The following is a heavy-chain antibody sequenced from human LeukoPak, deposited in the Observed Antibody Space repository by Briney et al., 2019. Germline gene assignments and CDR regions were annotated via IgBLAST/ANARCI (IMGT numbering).Heavy chain of an antibody. J-gene: IGHJ4*02. CDR3: ARATMVRGVTFHPDY. Sequence: ASVKVSCKASGYTFTTYGTSWVRQAPGQGLEWMGWISAYNGNTNYAQKLQGRVTMTTDTSTSTAYMELRNLRSDDTAVYYCARATMVRGVTFHPDYWGQGTLVTVSS. V-gene: IGHV1-18*01. D-gene: IGHD3-10*01. CDR2: ISAYNGNT. CDR1: GYTFTTYG.